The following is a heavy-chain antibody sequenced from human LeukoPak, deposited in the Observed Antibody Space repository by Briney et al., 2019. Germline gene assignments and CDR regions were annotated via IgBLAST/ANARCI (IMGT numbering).Heavy chain of an antibody. CDR3: ARVTGYSISSYYFDF. J-gene: IGHJ4*02. Sequence: GGSLRLSCAASEFTFSDYYMSWIRQAPGKGLEWVSYISTSGITMYYAESVKGRFTISRDNAKNSLYLQMNSLRAEDTAVYYCARVTGYSISSYYFDFWGREPWSPSPQ. CDR2: ISTSGITM. CDR1: EFTFSDYY. D-gene: IGHD6-6*01. V-gene: IGHV3-11*04.